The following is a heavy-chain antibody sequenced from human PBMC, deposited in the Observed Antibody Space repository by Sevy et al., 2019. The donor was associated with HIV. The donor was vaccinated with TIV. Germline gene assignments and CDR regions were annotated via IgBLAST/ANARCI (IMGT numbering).Heavy chain of an antibody. D-gene: IGHD3-22*01. V-gene: IGHV3-53*01. CDR2: IYSGGST. J-gene: IGHJ4*02. Sequence: GGSLRLSCAASGFTVSSNYMSWVRQAPGKGLEWVSVIYSGGSTYYADSVKGRFTISRDNSKNTLYLQMNSLRVEDTAVYYCARWYYYDSSGYYHWGQGTLVTVSS. CDR3: ARWYYYDSSGYYH. CDR1: GFTVSSNY.